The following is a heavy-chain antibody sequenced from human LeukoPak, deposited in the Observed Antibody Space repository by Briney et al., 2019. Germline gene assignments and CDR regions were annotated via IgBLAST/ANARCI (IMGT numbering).Heavy chain of an antibody. CDR3: ARDQEGFDY. CDR2: INPNSGGT. Sequence: ASVKISCKASGYTFTGYYMHWVRQAPGQGLEWMGRINPNSGGTNYAQKFQGRVTVTRDTSTSTVHMELSGLRSEDTAVYYCARDQEGFDYWGQGTLVTVSS. J-gene: IGHJ4*02. V-gene: IGHV1-2*06. CDR1: GYTFTGYY.